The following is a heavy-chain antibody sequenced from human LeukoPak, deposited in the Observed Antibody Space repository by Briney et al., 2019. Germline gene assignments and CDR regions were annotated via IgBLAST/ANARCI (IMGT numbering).Heavy chain of an antibody. J-gene: IGHJ1*01. CDR3: AQMAPFSPSFSQQ. CDR1: GGSITSYF. CDR2: IYHSGTT. V-gene: IGHV4-59*01. D-gene: IGHD5-24*01. Sequence: SETLSLTCTVSGGSITSYFWTWFRQPPGKGLEWIGYIYHSGTTSYNPSLKSRVSISVDTSKTQFSLNLRSVTAADTAVYYCAQMAPFSPSFSQQWGQGTLVTVSS.